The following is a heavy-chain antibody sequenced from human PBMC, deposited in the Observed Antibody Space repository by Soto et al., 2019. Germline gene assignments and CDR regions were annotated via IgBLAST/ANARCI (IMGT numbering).Heavy chain of an antibody. V-gene: IGHV3-30*15. D-gene: IGHD3-16*01. CDR3: AKDEYWESHFYYFMDL. CDR2: ISHDGSIT. CDR1: GFTFSSYA. J-gene: IGHJ6*03. Sequence: QVQLVESGGGVVEPGRSLRLSCAASGFTFSSYAMHWVRQAPGKGLEWVAVISHDGSITYYSDSVKGRFTMSRDNSNNTLFLQMSSLRSEDTAIYYCAKDEYWESHFYYFMDLWGSGTTVTVSS.